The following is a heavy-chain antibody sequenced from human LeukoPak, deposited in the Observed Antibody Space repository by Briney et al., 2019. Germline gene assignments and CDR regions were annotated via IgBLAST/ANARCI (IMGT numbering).Heavy chain of an antibody. CDR1: GFTFSSYA. V-gene: IGHV3-30-3*01. CDR3: AKGDSSAYTPLDY. Sequence: GGSLRLSCAASGFTFSSYAMHWVRQAPGKGLEWVAVISYDGSNKYYADSVKGRFTISRDNSKNTLYLQINSLRAEDTAVYYCAKGDSSAYTPLDYWGQGTLVTVSS. CDR2: ISYDGSNK. D-gene: IGHD3-22*01. J-gene: IGHJ4*02.